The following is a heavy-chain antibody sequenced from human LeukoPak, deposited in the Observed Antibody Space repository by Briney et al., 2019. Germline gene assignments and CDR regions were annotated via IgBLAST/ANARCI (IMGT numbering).Heavy chain of an antibody. CDR3: ARAHSYSGFAEADY. D-gene: IGHD5-12*01. Sequence: SETLSLTCTVSGGYIGEYYWSWLRAPPGKGLEWIGYLYYSRNTNYSPSLKTRVTISANTSKNQFSLKLSSVTADDTAVYYCARAHSYSGFAEADYWGQGTLVTVSS. CDR2: LYYSRNT. J-gene: IGHJ4*02. V-gene: IGHV4-59*01. CDR1: GGYIGEYY.